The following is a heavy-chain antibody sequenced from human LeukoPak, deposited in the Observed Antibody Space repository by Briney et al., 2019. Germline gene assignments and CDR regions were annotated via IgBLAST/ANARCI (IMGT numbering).Heavy chain of an antibody. CDR1: GFTLSTYS. J-gene: IGHJ4*02. Sequence: GASLRLSCTVSGFTLSTYSMHWLRQAPGKGLEWVTVISDDGGRKYYTDSVKGRFTISRDNSKNTLYLQMNSLRAEDTAVYYCARDHKLAPINFDYWGQGTLVTVSS. V-gene: IGHV3-30*04. CDR3: ARDHKLAPINFDY. CDR2: ISDDGGRK. D-gene: IGHD3-3*02.